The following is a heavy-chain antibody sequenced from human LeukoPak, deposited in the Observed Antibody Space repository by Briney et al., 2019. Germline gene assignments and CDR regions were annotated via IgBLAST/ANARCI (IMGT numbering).Heavy chain of an antibody. CDR3: VRGYYYGSGSYYPFDY. V-gene: IGHV3-20*01. J-gene: IGHJ4*02. Sequence: GGSLRLSCAASGFTFDDCGMSWVRQAPGKGLEWVSGINWNGGSTGYADSVKGRFTISRDNAKNSLYLQMNSLRAEDTALYHCVRGYYYGSGSYYPFDYWGQGTLVTVSS. CDR2: INWNGGST. D-gene: IGHD3-10*01. CDR1: GFTFDDCG.